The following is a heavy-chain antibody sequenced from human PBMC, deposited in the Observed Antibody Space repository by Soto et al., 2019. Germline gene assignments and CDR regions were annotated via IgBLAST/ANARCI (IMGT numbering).Heavy chain of an antibody. Sequence: VASVKVSCKASGGTFSSYAISWVRQAPGQGLEWMGGIIPIFGTANYAQKFQGRVTITADESTSTAYMELSSLRSEDTAVYYCARGEADIVATLLHYYYGMDVWGQGTTVTVSS. CDR1: GGTFSSYA. CDR3: ARGEADIVATLLHYYYGMDV. D-gene: IGHD5-12*01. V-gene: IGHV1-69*13. J-gene: IGHJ6*02. CDR2: IIPIFGTA.